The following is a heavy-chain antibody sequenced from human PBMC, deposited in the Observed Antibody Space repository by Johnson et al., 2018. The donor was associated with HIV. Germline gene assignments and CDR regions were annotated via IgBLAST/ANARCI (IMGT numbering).Heavy chain of an antibody. V-gene: IGHV3-7*01. Sequence: EVQLVESGGGVVQPGGSLRLSCAASGFTLSFYWMTWVRQAHGKGLEWVASIKLDGSEIHYVDSVKGRFTISRDNAKNSLHLQMNSLRAEDTAVYYCARDRRPLTYYYDSSGYSPGAFDIWGQGTMVTVSS. D-gene: IGHD3-22*01. CDR1: GFTLSFYW. CDR3: ARDRRPLTYYYDSSGYSPGAFDI. J-gene: IGHJ3*02. CDR2: IKLDGSEI.